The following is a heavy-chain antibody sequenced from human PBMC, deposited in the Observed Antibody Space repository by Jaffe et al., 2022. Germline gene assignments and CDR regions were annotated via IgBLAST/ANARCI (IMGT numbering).Heavy chain of an antibody. CDR3: ARVDIVVVVAGRNDAFDI. Sequence: QVQLQESGPGLVKPSETLSLTCAVSGYSISSGYYWGWIRQPPGKGLEWIGSIYHSGSTYYNPSLKSRVTISVDTSKNQFSLKLSSVTAADTAVYYCARVDIVVVVAGRNDAFDIWGQGTMVTVSS. V-gene: IGHV4-38-2*01. D-gene: IGHD2-15*01. CDR2: IYHSGST. J-gene: IGHJ3*02. CDR1: GYSISSGYY.